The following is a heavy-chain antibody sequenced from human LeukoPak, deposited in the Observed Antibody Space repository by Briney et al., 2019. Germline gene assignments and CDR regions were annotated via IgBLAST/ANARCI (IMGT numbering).Heavy chain of an antibody. V-gene: IGHV3-74*01. D-gene: IGHD2-15*01. Sequence: GGSLRLSCAASGFTSSSYWMHWVRQAPGKGLVWVSRINSDGSSTSYADSVKGRFTISRDNAKNTLYLQMNSLRAEDTAVYCCARNVLPGYFDYWGQGTLVTVSS. J-gene: IGHJ4*02. CDR3: ARNVLPGYFDY. CDR1: GFTSSSYW. CDR2: INSDGSST.